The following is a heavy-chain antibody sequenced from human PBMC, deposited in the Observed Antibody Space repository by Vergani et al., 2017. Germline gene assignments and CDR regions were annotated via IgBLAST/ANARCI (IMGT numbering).Heavy chain of an antibody. J-gene: IGHJ6*02. CDR3: ATDRTYYDSSGYHLLASYYYYYYGMDV. Sequence: EVQLLESGGGLVQPGGSLRLSCAASGFTFSSYAMSWVRQAPGKGLEWVSAISGSGGSTYYADSGKGRFTISRDNSKNTLYLQMTSLRAEDTAVYYCATDRTYYDSSGYHLLASYYYYYYGMDVWGQGTTVTVSS. CDR1: GFTFSSYA. CDR2: ISGSGGST. D-gene: IGHD3-22*01. V-gene: IGHV3-23*01.